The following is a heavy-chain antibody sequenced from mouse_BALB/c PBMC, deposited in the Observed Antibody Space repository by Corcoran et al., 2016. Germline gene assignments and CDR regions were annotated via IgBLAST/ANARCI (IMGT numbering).Heavy chain of an antibody. V-gene: IGHV14-3*02. CDR3: AFFGNFSFDY. J-gene: IGHJ2*01. CDR2: IDPANGNT. CDR1: GFNIKDTY. Sequence: EFQLQQSGAELVKPGASVKLSCTASGFNIKDTYMHWVKQRPEQGLEWIGRIDPANGNTKYDTKFQGKATITADTSSNPAYLQLSSLTSEDTSVYYCAFFGNFSFDYWGQGTTLTVSS. D-gene: IGHD2-1*01.